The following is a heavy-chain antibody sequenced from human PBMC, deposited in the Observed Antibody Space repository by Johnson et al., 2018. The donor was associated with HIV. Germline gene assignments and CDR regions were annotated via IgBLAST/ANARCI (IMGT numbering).Heavy chain of an antibody. CDR2: IKQDGSEK. CDR1: GFTFSSYW. D-gene: IGHD3-3*01. Sequence: EVQLVESGGGLVQPGGSLRLSCAASGFTFSSYWMSWVRQAPGKGLEWVANIKQDGSEKYYVDSVKGRFTISRDNAKNSLYLQMNSLRAEDTAGYYCASEGFSPVLRRGGAFDIWGQGTMVTVSS. V-gene: IGHV3-7*01. CDR3: ASEGFSPVLRRGGAFDI. J-gene: IGHJ3*02.